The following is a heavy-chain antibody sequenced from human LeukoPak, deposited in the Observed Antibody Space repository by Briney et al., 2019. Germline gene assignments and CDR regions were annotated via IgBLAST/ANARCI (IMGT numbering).Heavy chain of an antibody. CDR3: ARSGLGYELGELSFDY. CDR2: IRFDGSTK. Sequence: GGSLRLSCATSGFTFSNYGMHWVRQAPGKGLEWVAFIRFDGSTKYYADSVKGRFTISRDNSKNTFYLQMNSLRGGDTAVYYCARSGLGYELGELSFDYWGQGTLVTVSS. V-gene: IGHV3-30*02. CDR1: GFTFSNYG. D-gene: IGHD3-16*02. J-gene: IGHJ4*02.